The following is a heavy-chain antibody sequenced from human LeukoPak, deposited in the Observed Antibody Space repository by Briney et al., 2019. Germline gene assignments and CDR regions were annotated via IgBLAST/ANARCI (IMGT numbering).Heavy chain of an antibody. CDR2: IYHSGST. Sequence: PSQTLSLTCAVSGGSISSGGYSWSWIRQPPGKGLEWIGYIYHSGSTYYNPSLKSRVTISVDRSKNQFSLKLSSVTAADTAVYYCARGYYYGSSGGGFDYWGQGTLVTVSS. V-gene: IGHV4-30-2*01. J-gene: IGHJ4*02. CDR1: GGSISSGGYS. D-gene: IGHD3-22*01. CDR3: ARGYYYGSSGGGFDY.